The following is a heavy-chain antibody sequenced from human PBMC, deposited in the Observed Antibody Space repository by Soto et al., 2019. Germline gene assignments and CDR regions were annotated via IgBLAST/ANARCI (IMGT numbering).Heavy chain of an antibody. D-gene: IGHD3-22*01. CDR3: ARWITRGWLLHSDAFDI. CDR2: IYYSGST. V-gene: IGHV4-30-4*01. J-gene: IGHJ3*02. CDR1: GGSISSGDYY. Sequence: PSETLSLTCTVSGGSISSGDYYWSWIRQPPGKGLEWIGYIYYSGSTYYNPSLKSRVTISVDTSKNQFSLKLSSVTAADTAVYYCARWITRGWLLHSDAFDIWGQGTMVTVSS.